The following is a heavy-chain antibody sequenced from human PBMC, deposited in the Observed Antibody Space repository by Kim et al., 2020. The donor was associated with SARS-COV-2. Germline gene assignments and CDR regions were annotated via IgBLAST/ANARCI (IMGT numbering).Heavy chain of an antibody. CDR3: ARDTAPAGNYYYGMDV. J-gene: IGHJ6*02. V-gene: IGHV3-11*06. D-gene: IGHD6-13*01. Sequence: DSVKGRFTISRDNAKNSLFLQMNSLRAEDTAVYYCARDTAPAGNYYYGMDVWGQGTTVTVSS.